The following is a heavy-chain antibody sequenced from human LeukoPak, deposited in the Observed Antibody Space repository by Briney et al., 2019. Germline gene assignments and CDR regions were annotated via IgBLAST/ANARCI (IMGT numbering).Heavy chain of an antibody. CDR1: GVSFSGYY. Sequence: SETLSLTCAVYGVSFSGYYWSWIRQPPGKGLEWIGEINHSGSTNYNPSLKSRVTISVDTSKNQFSLKLSSVTAADTAVYYCARGRLNYYDSSGNLGYWGQGTLVTVSS. D-gene: IGHD3-22*01. CDR2: INHSGST. J-gene: IGHJ4*02. CDR3: ARGRLNYYDSSGNLGY. V-gene: IGHV4-34*01.